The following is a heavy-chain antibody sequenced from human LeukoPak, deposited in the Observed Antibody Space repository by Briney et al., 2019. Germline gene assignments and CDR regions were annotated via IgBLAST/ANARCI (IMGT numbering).Heavy chain of an antibody. CDR1: GFTFSTYG. Sequence: GGSLRLSCAASGFTFSTYGMSWVRQAPGKGLEWVSVISGSGGRTSYADSVKGRFTISRANSKNTLYLQMNSLRAEDTAIYYCAKDYSGWPLSSPFDYWGQGTLVTVSS. V-gene: IGHV3-23*01. D-gene: IGHD6-25*01. CDR3: AKDYSGWPLSSPFDY. J-gene: IGHJ4*02. CDR2: ISGSGGRT.